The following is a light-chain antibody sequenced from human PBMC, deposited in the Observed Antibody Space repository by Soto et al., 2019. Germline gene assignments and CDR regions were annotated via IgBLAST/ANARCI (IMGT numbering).Light chain of an antibody. CDR3: GSLAGGRGVV. J-gene: IGLJ2*01. CDR1: SSDVGGYNY. CDR2: DVS. V-gene: IGLV2-8*01. Sequence: QSALTQPPSASGSPGQSVTISCTGTSSDVGGYNYVSWYQQHPGKAPKLLIHDVSKRPSGVPDRFSGSKSGNAASLTVSGLGAEVGGVYYRGSLAGGRGVVFGGGTRVTVL.